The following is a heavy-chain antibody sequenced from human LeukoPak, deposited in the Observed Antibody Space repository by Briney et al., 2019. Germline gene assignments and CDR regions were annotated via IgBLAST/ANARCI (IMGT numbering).Heavy chain of an antibody. D-gene: IGHD2-15*01. CDR3: ARDHCSGGSCYSGTGWFDP. J-gene: IGHJ5*02. Sequence: PSETLSLTCTVSGGSISSYYWSWIRQPPGKGLEWIGYIYYSGSTNYNPSLKSRVTISVDTSKNQFSLKLSSVTAADTAVYYFARDHCSGGSCYSGTGWFDPWGPGTLVTVSS. V-gene: IGHV4-59*01. CDR2: IYYSGST. CDR1: GGSISSYY.